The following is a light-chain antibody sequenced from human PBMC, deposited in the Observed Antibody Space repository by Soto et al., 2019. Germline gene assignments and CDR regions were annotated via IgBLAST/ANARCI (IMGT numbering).Light chain of an antibody. J-gene: IGKJ1*01. CDR3: QQSYSTLWT. CDR1: QSIASY. Sequence: DIPMTQSPSSLSASVGDRGTITCRASQSIASYLNWYQQKPGKAPKLLIYATSSLQSGVPSRFSGSGSGTGFTLIISSLQPEDFATYYCQQSYSTLWTFGQGTKVEIK. V-gene: IGKV1-39*01. CDR2: ATS.